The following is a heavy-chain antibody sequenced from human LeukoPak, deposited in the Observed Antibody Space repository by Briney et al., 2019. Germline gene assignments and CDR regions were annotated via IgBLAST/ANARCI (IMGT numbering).Heavy chain of an antibody. J-gene: IGHJ4*02. Sequence: GGSLRLSCGASGFAFNKYWMSWVRQPPGKGLEWVANMNEDGSEKNYVDSVKGRFTISRDNAQDSLYLQMNSLRAEDTAVYYCARDRGYSNFDYWGQGTLLTVSS. CDR3: ARDRGYSNFDY. CDR2: MNEDGSEK. D-gene: IGHD4-11*01. V-gene: IGHV3-7*01. CDR1: GFAFNKYW.